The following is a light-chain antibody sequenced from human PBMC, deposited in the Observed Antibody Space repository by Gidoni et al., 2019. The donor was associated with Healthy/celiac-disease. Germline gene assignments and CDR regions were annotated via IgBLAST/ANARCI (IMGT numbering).Light chain of an antibody. Sequence: DIVMTQSPLSLPVTPGEPASISCRSSQSLLHSNGYNYLDWYLQKPGQSPQLLIYLGSNRASGVPDRFSGSGSGKDFTLKISRVEAEDVGVYYCRQALQTLITLGQGTRLEIK. J-gene: IGKJ5*01. CDR1: QSLLHSNGYNY. CDR3: RQALQTLIT. CDR2: LGS. V-gene: IGKV2-28*01.